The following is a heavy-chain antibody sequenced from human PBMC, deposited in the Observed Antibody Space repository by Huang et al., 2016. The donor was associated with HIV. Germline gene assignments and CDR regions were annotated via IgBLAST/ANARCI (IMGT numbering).Heavy chain of an antibody. Sequence: QVQLVESGAELKKPGASVRVSCKVSGYTVSELSLPWVRQAPEKGLEGMGGVDPEEGETIYAQRLQGRVTMTEDTSTDTAYMELSSLRPEDTAVYYCATSTPDVGAGVLRSAFDIWGQGTMVTVSS. D-gene: IGHD2-15*01. CDR2: VDPEEGET. J-gene: IGHJ3*02. CDR3: ATSTPDVGAGVLRSAFDI. V-gene: IGHV1-24*01. CDR1: GYTVSELS.